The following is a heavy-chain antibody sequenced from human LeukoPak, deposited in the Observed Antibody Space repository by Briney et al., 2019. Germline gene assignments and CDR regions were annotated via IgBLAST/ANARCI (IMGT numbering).Heavy chain of an antibody. CDR1: GFTFSSYW. D-gene: IGHD3-3*01. Sequence: GGSLRLSCAASGFTFSSYWMSWVRQAPGKGLEWVANIKQDGSEKYYVDPVKGRFTISRDNAKNSLYLQMNSLRAEDTAVYYCARDGGEIFGVVYYYYGMDVWGQGTTVTVSS. V-gene: IGHV3-7*01. CDR2: IKQDGSEK. CDR3: ARDGGEIFGVVYYYYGMDV. J-gene: IGHJ6*02.